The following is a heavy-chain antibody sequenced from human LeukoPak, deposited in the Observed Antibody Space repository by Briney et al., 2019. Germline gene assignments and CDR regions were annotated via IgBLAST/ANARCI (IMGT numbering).Heavy chain of an antibody. Sequence: QPGGSLRLSCGASGFTVSTNCMTWVRQAPGKGLEWVSTIYSGGTTYYADSVMGRFTISRHNSRNTLYLQMNSLRAEDTAVYYCARVDPVMAYYFDFWGQGTLVTVSS. CDR3: ARVDPVMAYYFDF. V-gene: IGHV3-53*04. J-gene: IGHJ4*02. CDR2: IYSGGTT. CDR1: GFTVSTNC. D-gene: IGHD5-18*01.